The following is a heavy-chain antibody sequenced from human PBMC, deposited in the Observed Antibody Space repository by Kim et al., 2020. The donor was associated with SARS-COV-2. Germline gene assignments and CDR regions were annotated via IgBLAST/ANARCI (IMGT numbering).Heavy chain of an antibody. J-gene: IGHJ4*02. CDR2: IYHSGST. V-gene: IGHV4-4*02. D-gene: IGHD5-12*01. Sequence: SETLSLTCAVSGGSISSSNWWSWVRQPPGKGLEWIGEIYHSGSTNYNPSLKSRVTISVDKSKNQFSLKLSSVTAAATAVYYCARRARINSGYGLYYWGQGTLVTVSS. CDR1: GGSISSSNW. CDR3: ARRARINSGYGLYY.